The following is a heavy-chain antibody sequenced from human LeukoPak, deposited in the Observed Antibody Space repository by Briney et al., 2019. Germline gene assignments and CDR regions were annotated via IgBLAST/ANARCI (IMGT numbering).Heavy chain of an antibody. CDR2: IYTSGST. Sequence: SQTLSLTCTVSGGSINSGSYYWSWIRQPAGKGLEWIGRIYTSGSTNYNPSLKSRVTISVDTSKNQFSLKLSSVTAADTAVYYCASMIAAAGMGYFDYWGQGTLVTVSS. CDR1: GGSINSGSYY. V-gene: IGHV4-61*02. D-gene: IGHD6-13*01. CDR3: ASMIAAAGMGYFDY. J-gene: IGHJ4*02.